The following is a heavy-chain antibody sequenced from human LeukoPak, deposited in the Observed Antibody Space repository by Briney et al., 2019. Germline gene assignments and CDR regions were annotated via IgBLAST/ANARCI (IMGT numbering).Heavy chain of an antibody. CDR3: ATSTSIQNYYYYYCMDV. V-gene: IGHV1-2*02. Sequence: ASVKVSCKASGYTFTGYNMHWVRQAPGQGLEWMGWINPNSGGTNYAQKFQGRVTMTRDTSISTAYMELSRLRSDDTAVYYCATSTSIQNYYYYYCMDVWGQGTTVTVSS. D-gene: IGHD2/OR15-2a*01. CDR1: GYTFTGYN. J-gene: IGHJ6*02. CDR2: INPNSGGT.